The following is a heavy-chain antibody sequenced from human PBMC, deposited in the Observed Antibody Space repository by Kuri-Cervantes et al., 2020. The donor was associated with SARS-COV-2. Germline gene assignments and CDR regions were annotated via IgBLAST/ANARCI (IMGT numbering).Heavy chain of an antibody. CDR1: GDSVSSNSAA. CDR3: ARDYPVVVVAAFPNQIEGVLDY. CDR2: TYYRSKWYN. Sequence: SCAISGDSVSSNSAAWNWIRQSPSRGLEWLGRTYYRSKWYNDYAVSVKSRITINPDTSKNQFSLQLNSVTPEDTAVYYCARDYPVVVVAAFPNQIEGVLDYWGQGTLVTVSS. D-gene: IGHD2-15*01. J-gene: IGHJ4*02. V-gene: IGHV6-1*01.